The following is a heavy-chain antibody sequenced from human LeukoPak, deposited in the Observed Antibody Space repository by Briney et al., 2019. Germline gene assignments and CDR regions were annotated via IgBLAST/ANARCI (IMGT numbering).Heavy chain of an antibody. D-gene: IGHD3-10*01. V-gene: IGHV1-2*06. J-gene: IGHJ4*02. Sequence: GASVKVSCKASGYTFTAYFMHWVRQAPGQGLEWMGRINPNSGGTNYAQKFQGRVTMTRDTSITTAYMDLSRLTYGDTAVYYCARGGTEASSGDYWGQGTLVTVSS. CDR1: GYTFTAYF. CDR2: INPNSGGT. CDR3: ARGGTEASSGDY.